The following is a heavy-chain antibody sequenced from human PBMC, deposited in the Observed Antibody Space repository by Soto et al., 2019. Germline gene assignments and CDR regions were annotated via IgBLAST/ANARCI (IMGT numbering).Heavy chain of an antibody. D-gene: IGHD6-13*01. Sequence: GGSLRLSCAASGFTFSSYAMHWVRQAPGKGLEWVAVISYDGSNKYYADSVKGRFTISRDNSKNTLYLQMNSLRAEDTAVYYCARDFKIAATLGSSPHKYYYYGMDVWGQGTTVTVSS. CDR1: GFTFSSYA. CDR2: ISYDGSNK. V-gene: IGHV3-30-3*01. J-gene: IGHJ6*02. CDR3: ARDFKIAATLGSSPHKYYYYGMDV.